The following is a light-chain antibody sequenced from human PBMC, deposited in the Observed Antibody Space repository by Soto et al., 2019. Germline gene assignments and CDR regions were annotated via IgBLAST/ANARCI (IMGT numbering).Light chain of an antibody. CDR2: EVS. J-gene: IGLJ1*01. CDR1: SSDVGGYNY. CDR3: SSYTSSSTPYV. Sequence: QSVLTQPPSASGSPGQSVTISCTGTSSDVGGYNYVSWYQQHPGKAPKLMISEVSKRPSGVPDRFSGSKSGNTASLTVSGLQAEDEADYYCSSYTSSSTPYVFGTGTKLTVL. V-gene: IGLV2-8*01.